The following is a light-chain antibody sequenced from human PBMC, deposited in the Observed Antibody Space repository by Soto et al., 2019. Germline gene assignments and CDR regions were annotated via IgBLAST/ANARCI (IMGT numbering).Light chain of an antibody. CDR2: SAS. CDR3: LQHNSSPFT. V-gene: IGKV1-17*01. Sequence: DIQMTQSPSSLSASVGDRVTITSRASQGIRNNLGRYQQKPGKAPKRLIYSASTLHPGVPSRFSGSGSGTEFTLTISSLQPEDFATYYCLQHNSSPFTFGGGTNVEIK. J-gene: IGKJ4*01. CDR1: QGIRNN.